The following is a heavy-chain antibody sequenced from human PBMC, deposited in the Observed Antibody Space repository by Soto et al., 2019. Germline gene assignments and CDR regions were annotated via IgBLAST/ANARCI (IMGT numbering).Heavy chain of an antibody. CDR1: GFTFSSYN. V-gene: IGHV3-48*01. Sequence: LRLSCAASGFTFSSYNMNWFRQAPGKGLECVSSISSSSSTIYYADSVKGRFTISRDNAKNSLYLHMSSLRAEDTAVYYCASVSYSFGYSPYYFDYWGQGTLVTSPQ. J-gene: IGHJ4*02. CDR3: ASVSYSFGYSPYYFDY. CDR2: ISSSSSTI. D-gene: IGHD5-18*01.